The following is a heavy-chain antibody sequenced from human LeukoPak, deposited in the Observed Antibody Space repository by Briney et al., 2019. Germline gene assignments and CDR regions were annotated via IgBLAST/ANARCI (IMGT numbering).Heavy chain of an antibody. D-gene: IGHD6-19*01. Sequence: GRSLTLSCAVSGFTFSSYGMHWVRQAPGKGLEWVAVIWYDGSNKYYADSVKGRFTISRDNSKNTLYLQMNSLRAEDTAVYYCASTSGWYEPIDYWGQGTLVTVSS. CDR1: GFTFSSYG. CDR2: IWYDGSNK. CDR3: ASTSGWYEPIDY. V-gene: IGHV3-33*01. J-gene: IGHJ4*02.